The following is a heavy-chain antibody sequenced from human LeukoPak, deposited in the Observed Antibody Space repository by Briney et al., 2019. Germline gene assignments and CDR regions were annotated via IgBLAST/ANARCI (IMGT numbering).Heavy chain of an antibody. CDR1: GFNFRNNA. CDR3: AKVGAGGQFLFKYYFDD. CDR2: ISYNGETI. V-gene: IGHV3-23*01. J-gene: IGHJ4*02. D-gene: IGHD1-26*01. Sequence: GGSLRLSCAASGFNFRNNAMTWVRQAPGKGLEWVSSISYNGETIYYADFVKGRFTISRDISKKTLYLQMSRLRGDDTAVYYCAKVGAGGQFLFKYYFDDWGQGTLVTVSS.